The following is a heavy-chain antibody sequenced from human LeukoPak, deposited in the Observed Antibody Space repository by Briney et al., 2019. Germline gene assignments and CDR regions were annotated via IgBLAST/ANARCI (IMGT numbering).Heavy chain of an antibody. Sequence: SEALSLTCAVYGGSFSGYYWSWIRQPPGKGLEWIGEINHSGSTNYNPSLKSRVTISVDTSKNQFSLKLSSVTAADTAVYFCARGPYSYDSSGAFDIWGQGTMVTVSS. CDR2: INHSGST. D-gene: IGHD3-22*01. CDR1: GGSFSGYY. V-gene: IGHV4-34*01. CDR3: ARGPYSYDSSGAFDI. J-gene: IGHJ3*02.